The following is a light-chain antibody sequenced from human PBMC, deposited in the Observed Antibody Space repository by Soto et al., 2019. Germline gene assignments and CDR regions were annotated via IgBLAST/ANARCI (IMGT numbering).Light chain of an antibody. J-gene: IGLJ1*01. Sequence: LTQPASVSGSPGQSITISCTGTSSDVGGYNYVSWYQQHPGKAPKLMIFEVSNRPSGVSDRFFASKSGNTASLTISGLQAEDEADYYCCSYTRSRTYVFGTGTKVTVL. CDR3: CSYTRSRTYV. V-gene: IGLV2-14*01. CDR2: EVS. CDR1: SSDVGGYNY.